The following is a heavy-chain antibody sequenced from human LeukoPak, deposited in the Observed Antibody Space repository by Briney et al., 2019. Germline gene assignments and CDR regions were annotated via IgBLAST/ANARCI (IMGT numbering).Heavy chain of an antibody. J-gene: IGHJ3*02. CDR1: GGTFSSYA. CDR3: ATRRAYCGGDCYSTSSAFDI. CDR2: IIPIFGTA. D-gene: IGHD2-21*02. Sequence: ASVKVSCKASGGTFSSYAISWVRQAPAQGLEWMGGIIPIFGTANYAQKFQGRVTITTDESTSTAYMELSSLRSEDTAVYYCATRRAYCGGDCYSTSSAFDIWGQGTMVTVSS. V-gene: IGHV1-69*05.